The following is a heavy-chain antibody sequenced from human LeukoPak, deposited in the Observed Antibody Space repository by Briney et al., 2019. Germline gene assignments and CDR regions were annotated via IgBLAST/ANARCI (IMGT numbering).Heavy chain of an antibody. CDR1: GYTFTSYD. Sequence: GASVKVSCKASGYTFTSYDINWVRQATGQGLEWMGWMNPNSGNTGYAQKFQGRVTMTRDTSISTAYMELSRLRSDDTAVYYCARGGHQLSSPGSRSDFDYWGQGTLVTVSS. CDR3: ARGGHQLSSPGSRSDFDY. J-gene: IGHJ4*02. D-gene: IGHD2-2*01. V-gene: IGHV1-8*01. CDR2: MNPNSGNT.